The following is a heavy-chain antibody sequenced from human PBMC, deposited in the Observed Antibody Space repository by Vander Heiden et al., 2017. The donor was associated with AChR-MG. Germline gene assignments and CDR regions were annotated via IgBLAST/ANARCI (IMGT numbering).Heavy chain of an antibody. D-gene: IGHD2-2*01. CDR2: ISYDGSNK. Sequence: QVQLVESGGGVVQPGRSLRLSCAASGFTFSSYAMHWVRQAPGKGLEWLAVISYDGSNKFYADSVKGRFTISRDNSKNTLYLQMNSLRTDDTAVFYCARDLGSSAYLDYWGQGTLVTVSS. CDR1: GFTFSSYA. CDR3: ARDLGSSAYLDY. J-gene: IGHJ4*02. V-gene: IGHV3-30-3*01.